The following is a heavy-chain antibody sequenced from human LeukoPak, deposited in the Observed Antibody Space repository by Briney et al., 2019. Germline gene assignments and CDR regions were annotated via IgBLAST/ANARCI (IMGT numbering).Heavy chain of an antibody. CDR2: ISGSGGIT. V-gene: IGHV3-23*01. CDR1: GFTFNSYA. J-gene: IGHJ1*01. D-gene: IGHD3-22*01. CDR3: AKRDFYDSSGYAPLFQH. Sequence: GGSLRLSCAAPGFTFNSYAMSWVRQAPGKGLEGVSGISGSGGITNYADSVKGRFTISRDNSKNTLYLQMNSLRAEDTAVYYCAKRDFYDSSGYAPLFQHWGQGTLVTVSS.